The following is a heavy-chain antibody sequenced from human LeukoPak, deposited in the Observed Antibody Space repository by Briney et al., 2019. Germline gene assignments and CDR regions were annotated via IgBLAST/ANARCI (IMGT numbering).Heavy chain of an antibody. D-gene: IGHD6-6*01. CDR2: IIPILGIA. CDR1: GGTFSSYA. V-gene: IGHV1-69*04. J-gene: IGHJ4*02. Sequence: SVNVSCKASGGTFSSYAISWVRQAPGQGLEWMGRIIPILGIANYAQKFQGRVTLTADKSTSTAYMELSSLRSEDTAVYYCASSYLEYSSSGFDYWGQGTLVTVSS. CDR3: ASSYLEYSSSGFDY.